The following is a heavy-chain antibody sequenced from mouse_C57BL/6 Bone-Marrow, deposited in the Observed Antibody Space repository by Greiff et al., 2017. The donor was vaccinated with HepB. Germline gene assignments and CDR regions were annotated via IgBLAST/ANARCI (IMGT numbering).Heavy chain of an antibody. CDR1: YFAFMASA. J-gene: IGHJ4*01. Sequence: LMESGAELVRPGSSVKLSCKDSYFAFMASAMHWVKQRPGHGLEWIGSFTMYSDATEYSENFKGKATLTANTSSSTAYMELSSLTSEDSAVYYCARRRYGSSYDAMDYWGQGTSVTVSS. D-gene: IGHD1-1*01. CDR3: ARRRYGSSYDAMDY. CDR2: FTMYSDAT. V-gene: IGHV1-49*01.